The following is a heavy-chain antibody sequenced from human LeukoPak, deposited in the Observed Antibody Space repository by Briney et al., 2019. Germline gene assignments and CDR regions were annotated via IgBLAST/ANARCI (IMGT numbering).Heavy chain of an antibody. CDR2: ISAYNGNT. CDR3: SRDGHRRYYYDSGSYPSGDY. J-gene: IGHJ4*02. D-gene: IGHD3-10*01. Sequence: ASVKVSCKASGYTFTNYGISWVRQAPGQGLEWMGWISAYNGNTKYASKFQGRVTMTTDASTTTAYMELRSLKSDDTAVYYCSRDGHRRYYYDSGSYPSGDYWAQGTLVTVSS. V-gene: IGHV1-18*01. CDR1: GYTFTNYG.